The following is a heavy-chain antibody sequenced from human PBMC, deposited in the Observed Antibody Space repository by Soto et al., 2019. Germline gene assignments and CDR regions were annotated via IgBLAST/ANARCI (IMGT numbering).Heavy chain of an antibody. J-gene: IGHJ6*03. V-gene: IGHV4-59*08. Sequence: SETLSLTCTVSGGSISSYYWSWIRQPPGKGLEWIGYIYYSGSTNYNPSLKSRVTISVDTSKNQFSLKLSSVTAADTAVYYCARSDYWNYFYYYYMDVWGKGTTVTVSS. CDR3: ARSDYWNYFYYYYMDV. CDR1: GGSISSYY. CDR2: IYYSGST. D-gene: IGHD1-1*01.